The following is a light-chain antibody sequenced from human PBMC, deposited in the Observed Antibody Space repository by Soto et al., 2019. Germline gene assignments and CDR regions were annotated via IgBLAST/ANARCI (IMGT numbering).Light chain of an antibody. CDR2: QDS. J-gene: IGLJ2*01. CDR1: KLGDKY. V-gene: IGLV3-1*01. Sequence: SYELTQPPSVSVSPGQTASITCSGDKLGDKYACWYQQKPGQSPVLVIYQDSKRPSGIPERFSGSNSGNTATLTISGTQAMDEADEYCHAWDSRTYVVFGGGTKLTVL. CDR3: HAWDSRTYVV.